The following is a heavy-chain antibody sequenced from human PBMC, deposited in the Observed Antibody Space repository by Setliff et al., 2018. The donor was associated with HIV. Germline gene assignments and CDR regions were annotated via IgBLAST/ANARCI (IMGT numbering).Heavy chain of an antibody. CDR2: ISYDGTNK. D-gene: IGHD1-26*01. CDR3: ARNTDVDSVYRPFHI. Sequence: PGGSLRLSCAASGFAFNVYAMHWVRQAPGKGLEWVAGISYDGTNKYYADSVKGRFTISRDSSKNTLFLQMNSLRAEDTAVYYCARNTDVDSVYRPFHIWGQGTMVTVSS. J-gene: IGHJ3*02. V-gene: IGHV3-30*07. CDR1: GFAFNVYA.